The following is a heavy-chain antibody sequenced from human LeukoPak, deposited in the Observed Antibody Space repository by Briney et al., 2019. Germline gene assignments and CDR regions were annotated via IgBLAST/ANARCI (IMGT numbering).Heavy chain of an antibody. CDR1: GFTFSYYW. CDR2: IKEDGSEK. J-gene: IGHJ4*02. Sequence: GGSLRLSCGASGFTFSYYWMSWVRQAPGKGLEWVANIKEDGSEKYYVDSMKGRFTISRDNAKNSLFLQMNSLRAEDTAVYYCARQGTSHFDYWGQGTLVTVSS. CDR3: ARQGTSHFDY. V-gene: IGHV3-7*01.